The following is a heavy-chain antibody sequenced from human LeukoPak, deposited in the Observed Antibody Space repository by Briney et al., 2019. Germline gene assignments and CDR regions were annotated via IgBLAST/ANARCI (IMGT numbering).Heavy chain of an antibody. D-gene: IGHD2-2*01. CDR1: GGSFSGYY. J-gene: IGHJ5*02. V-gene: IGHV4-34*01. CDR2: INHSGST. CDR3: ARDMRLVVPAAPKARWFDP. Sequence: SETLPLTCAVYGGSFSGYYWSWIRQPPGKGLEWIGEINHSGSTNYNPSLKSRVTISVDTSKNQFSLKLSSVTAADTAVYYCARDMRLVVPAAPKARWFDPWGQGTLVTVSS.